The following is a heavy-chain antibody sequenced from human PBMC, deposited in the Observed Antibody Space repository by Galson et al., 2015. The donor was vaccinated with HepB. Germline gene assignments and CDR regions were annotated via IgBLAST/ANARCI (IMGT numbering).Heavy chain of an antibody. J-gene: IGHJ6*03. CDR3: ARGGWHPHYYYYYMDV. D-gene: IGHD1-26*01. V-gene: IGHV3-33*01. CDR1: GFTFSSYG. Sequence: SLRLSCAASGFTFSSYGMHWVRQAPGKGLEWVAVIWYDGSNKYYADSVKGRFTISRDNSKNTLYLQMNSLRAEDTAVYYCARGGWHPHYYYYYMDVWGKGTTVTVSS. CDR2: IWYDGSNK.